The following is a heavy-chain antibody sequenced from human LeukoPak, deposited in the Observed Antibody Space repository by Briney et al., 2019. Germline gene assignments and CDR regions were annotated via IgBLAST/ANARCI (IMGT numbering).Heavy chain of an antibody. Sequence: PSETLSLTCTVSGASISNYYWSWIRQPAGKGLEWIGRISTSGSTNYNPSLKSRVTMSVDTSKNQFSLKLSSVTAADTAVYYCTRGALRRQPTYMDVWGKGTTVTVSS. CDR1: GASISNYY. V-gene: IGHV4-4*07. CDR2: ISTSGST. D-gene: IGHD6-13*01. J-gene: IGHJ6*03. CDR3: TRGALRRQPTYMDV.